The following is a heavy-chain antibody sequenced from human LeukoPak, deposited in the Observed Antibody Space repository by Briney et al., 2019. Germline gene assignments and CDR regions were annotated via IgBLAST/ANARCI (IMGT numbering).Heavy chain of an antibody. CDR3: ASLFNYYDSSGY. CDR2: INHSGGT. J-gene: IGHJ4*02. CDR1: GGSFSGYY. Sequence: PSETLSLTCAVYGGSFSGYYWSWIRQPPGKGLEWIGEINHSGGTNYNPSLKSRVTISVDTSKNQFSLKLSSVTAAETPVYYCASLFNYYDSSGYWGEGTLDTLST. V-gene: IGHV4-34*01. D-gene: IGHD3-22*01.